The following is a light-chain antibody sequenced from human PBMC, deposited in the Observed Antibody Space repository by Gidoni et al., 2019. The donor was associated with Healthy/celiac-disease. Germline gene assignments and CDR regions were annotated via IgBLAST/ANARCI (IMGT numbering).Light chain of an antibody. CDR1: QGISSY. Sequence: DPVCITCRASQGISSYLAWYQQKPGKAPKLLIYAASTLQSGVPSRFSGSGSGTDFTLTISCLQSEDFATYYCQQYYSYPRTFGQXTKLEIK. CDR2: AAS. CDR3: QQYYSYPRT. V-gene: IGKV1-8*01. J-gene: IGKJ2*01.